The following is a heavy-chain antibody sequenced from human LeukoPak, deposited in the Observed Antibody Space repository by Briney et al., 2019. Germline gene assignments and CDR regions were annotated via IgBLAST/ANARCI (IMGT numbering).Heavy chain of an antibody. Sequence: GASVKVSCKASGYTFTGYYMHWVRQAPGQGLEWMGWINPNSCGTNYAQKLQGRVTMTRDTSIRTVYMELGRLRSDDTAVYYCARGPAFTIPENWFVPWGQETLVTVS. V-gene: IGHV1-2*02. CDR1: GYTFTGYY. J-gene: IGHJ5*02. CDR2: INPNSCGT. D-gene: IGHD3-3*01. CDR3: ARGPAFTIPENWFVP.